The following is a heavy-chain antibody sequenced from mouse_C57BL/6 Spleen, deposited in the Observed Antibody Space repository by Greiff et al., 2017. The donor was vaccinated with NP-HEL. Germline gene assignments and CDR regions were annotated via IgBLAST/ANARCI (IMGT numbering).Heavy chain of an antibody. Sequence: ESGPGLVKPSQSLSLTCSVTGYSITSGYYWNWIRQFPGNKLEWMGYISYDGSNNYNPSLKNRISITRDTSKNQFFLKLNSVTTEDTATYYCATLNWDGWYFDVWGTGTTVTVSS. J-gene: IGHJ1*03. CDR2: ISYDGSN. CDR3: ATLNWDGWYFDV. D-gene: IGHD4-1*02. CDR1: GYSITSGYY. V-gene: IGHV3-6*01.